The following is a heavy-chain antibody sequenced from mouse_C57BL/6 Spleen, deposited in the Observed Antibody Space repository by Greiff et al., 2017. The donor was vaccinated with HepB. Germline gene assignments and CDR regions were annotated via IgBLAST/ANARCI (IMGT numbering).Heavy chain of an antibody. V-gene: IGHV1-53*01. D-gene: IGHD4-1*01. Sequence: VKLQQPGTELVKPGASVKLSCKASGYTFTSYWMHWVKQRPGQGLEWIGNINPSNGGTNYNEKFKSKATLTVDKSSSTAYMQLSSLTSEDSAVYYCARGNWYYYAMDYWGQGTSVTVSS. CDR2: INPSNGGT. CDR3: ARGNWYYYAMDY. CDR1: GYTFTSYW. J-gene: IGHJ4*01.